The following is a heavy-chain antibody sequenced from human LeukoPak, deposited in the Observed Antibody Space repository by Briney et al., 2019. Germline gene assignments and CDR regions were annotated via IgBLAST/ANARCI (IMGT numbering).Heavy chain of an antibody. V-gene: IGHV3-30*02. Sequence: PGGSLRLSCAASGFTFSTSGMHWVRQAPGKGLEWVAFIRYDGSNKYHGDSVKGRFTISRDNSKNTLYLQMNSPRAEDTAVYYCAKGIVIVSATGVDYWGQGTLVTVSS. CDR3: AKGIVIVSATGVDY. CDR1: GFTFSTSG. J-gene: IGHJ4*02. CDR2: IRYDGSNK. D-gene: IGHD2/OR15-2a*01.